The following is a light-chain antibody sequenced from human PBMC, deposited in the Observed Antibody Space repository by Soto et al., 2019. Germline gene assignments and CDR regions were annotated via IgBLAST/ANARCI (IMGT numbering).Light chain of an antibody. V-gene: IGLV2-14*03. CDR1: SSDVGGYNY. J-gene: IGLJ2*01. CDR2: DVF. CDR3: SSYTTSNSVV. Sequence: QSVLTQPASVSGSPGQSITISCTGTSSDVGGYNYVSWYQQYPGKAPKLMIYDVFTRPSGVSNRFSGSKSGNTASLTISGLQAEDEADYYCSSYTTSNSVVFGGGTKVTVL.